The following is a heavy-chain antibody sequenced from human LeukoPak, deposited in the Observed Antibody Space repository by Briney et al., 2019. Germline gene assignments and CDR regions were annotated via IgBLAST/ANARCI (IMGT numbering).Heavy chain of an antibody. J-gene: IGHJ4*02. D-gene: IGHD3-9*01. CDR1: GGSISSSSYY. CDR3: ARVVGMGPRTYYDILTGGRFDY. Sequence: PSETLSLTCTVSGGSISSSSYYWGWIRQPPGKGLEWIGSIYYSGRTYYNPSLKSRVTISVDTSKNQFSLKLSSVTAADTAVYYCARVVGMGPRTYYDILTGGRFDYWGQGTLVTVSS. CDR2: IYYSGRT. V-gene: IGHV4-39*07.